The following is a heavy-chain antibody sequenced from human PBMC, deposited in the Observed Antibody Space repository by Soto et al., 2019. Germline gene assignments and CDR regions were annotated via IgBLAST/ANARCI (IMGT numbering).Heavy chain of an antibody. V-gene: IGHV3-48*01. CDR1: GFTFSSYS. J-gene: IGHJ3*02. D-gene: IGHD4-17*01. CDR3: ARDVIKYGDLRDAFDI. Sequence: GGSLRLSCAASGFTFSSYSMNWVRQAPGKGLEWVSYISSSSSTIYYADSVKGRFTISRDNAKNSLYLQMNSLRAEDTAVYYCARDVIKYGDLRDAFDIWGQGTMVTVSS. CDR2: ISSSSSTI.